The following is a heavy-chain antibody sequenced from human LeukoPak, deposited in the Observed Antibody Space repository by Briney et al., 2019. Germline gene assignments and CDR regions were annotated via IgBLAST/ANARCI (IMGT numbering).Heavy chain of an antibody. J-gene: IGHJ4*02. Sequence: PGGSLRLSCAASGFAFSSYGMYWVRGTPGKGLERVALIWYDGSNKYYADSVKGRFTISRDNSKNTLYLQMNSLRAEDTAVYYCAREVKYYDSSGYYYRYFDYWGLGTLVTVSS. D-gene: IGHD3-22*01. CDR2: IWYDGSNK. CDR1: GFAFSSYG. V-gene: IGHV3-33*01. CDR3: AREVKYYDSSGYYYRYFDY.